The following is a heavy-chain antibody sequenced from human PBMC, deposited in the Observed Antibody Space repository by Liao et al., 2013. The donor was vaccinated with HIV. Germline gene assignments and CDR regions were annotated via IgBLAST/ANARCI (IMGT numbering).Heavy chain of an antibody. Sequence: QVQLQESGPGLVKPSQTLSLTCTVSGGSISSGSYYWSWIRQPAGKGLEWIGRIYTSGSTNYNPSLKSRVTISVDTSKNQFSLKLSSVTAADTAVYYCAGNLPFDFWGQGTLVTVSS. J-gene: IGHJ4*02. D-gene: IGHD1-1*01. CDR1: GGSISSGSYY. CDR3: AGNLPFDF. V-gene: IGHV4-61*02. CDR2: IYTSGST.